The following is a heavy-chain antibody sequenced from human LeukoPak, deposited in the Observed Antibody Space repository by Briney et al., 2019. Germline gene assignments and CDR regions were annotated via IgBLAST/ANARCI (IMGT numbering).Heavy chain of an antibody. V-gene: IGHV3-23*01. CDR3: AKEVYDSSGYYSGGYSDY. CDR1: GFTFNNYA. Sequence: PGGSLRLSCAASGFTFNNYAMSWVRQAPGKGLEWVAGVTGRGGSTYYADSGKGRFTISRDNSKNTLYLQMNSLRAEDTALYYCAKEVYDSSGYYSGGYSDYWGQGTLVTVSS. CDR2: VTGRGGST. J-gene: IGHJ4*02. D-gene: IGHD3-22*01.